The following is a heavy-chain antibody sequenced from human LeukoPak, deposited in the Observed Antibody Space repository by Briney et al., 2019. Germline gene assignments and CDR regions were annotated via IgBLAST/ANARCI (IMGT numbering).Heavy chain of an antibody. CDR1: GYTFTGYY. J-gene: IGHJ5*02. CDR2: INPNSGDT. Sequence: GASVKVSCKASGYTFTGYYMHWVRQAPGQGLEWMGWINPNSGDTKYAQKFQGRVIMTRDTSINTAFMELSSLRSDDTAMYFCSRDLLMYYSGSGESTWGQGTQVTVSS. D-gene: IGHD3-10*01. V-gene: IGHV1-2*02. CDR3: SRDLLMYYSGSGEST.